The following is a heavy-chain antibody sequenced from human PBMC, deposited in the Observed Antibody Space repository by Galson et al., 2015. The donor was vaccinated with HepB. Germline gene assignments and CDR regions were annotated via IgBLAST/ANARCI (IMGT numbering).Heavy chain of an antibody. D-gene: IGHD3-22*01. J-gene: IGHJ3*02. CDR3: ARDRSEVVITGDAFDI. V-gene: IGHV1-69*13. CDR1: GGTFSSYA. CDR2: IIPIFGTA. Sequence: SVKVSCKASGGTFSSYAISWVRQAPGQGLEWMGGIIPIFGTANYAQKFQGRVTITADESTSTAYMELSSLRSEDTAVYYCARDRSEVVITGDAFDIWGQGTMVTVSS.